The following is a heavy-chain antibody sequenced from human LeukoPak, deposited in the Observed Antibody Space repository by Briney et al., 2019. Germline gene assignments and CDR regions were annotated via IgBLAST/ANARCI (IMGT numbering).Heavy chain of an antibody. D-gene: IGHD3-22*01. CDR2: ISAYNGNT. Sequence: ASVKVSCKASGYTFTSYGISWVRQAPGQGLEWMGWISAYNGNTNYAQKLQGRVTMTTDTSTSTAYMELRSLRSDDTAVYYCARGLPRYYCYRRGLGYYFNYWGQGTLAT. CDR1: GYTFTSYG. V-gene: IGHV1-18*01. J-gene: IGHJ4*02. CDR3: ARGLPRYYCYRRGLGYYFNY.